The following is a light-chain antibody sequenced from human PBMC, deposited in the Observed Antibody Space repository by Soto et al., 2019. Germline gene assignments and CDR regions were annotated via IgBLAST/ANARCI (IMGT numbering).Light chain of an antibody. CDR1: TSNIGEGYD. CDR3: QSYDSSLTGCV. Sequence: QSVLTQPPSVYGAPGQMVTISCTGSTSNIGEGYDVHWYQHLPGRVPKLLIYSNSNRPSGVPDRFSGSKSGTSASLDITGLQAEDEADYYCQSYDSSLTGCVFGTGTKLTVL. CDR2: SNS. J-gene: IGLJ1*01. V-gene: IGLV1-40*01.